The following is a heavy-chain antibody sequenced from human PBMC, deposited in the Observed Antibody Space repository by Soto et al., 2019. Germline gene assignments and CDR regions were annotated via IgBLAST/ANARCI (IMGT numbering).Heavy chain of an antibody. J-gene: IGHJ6*02. D-gene: IGHD6-6*01. V-gene: IGHV3-74*03. CDR2: INTDESRT. CDR1: GFAFSDYW. CDR3: ASRPDYYGMDV. Sequence: GGSLRLSCAASGFAFSDYWMHWVRQAPGKGLVWVSRINTDESRTTYADSVRGRFTISRDNAKNTLYLQMNSLRAEDTAVYYCASRPDYYGMDVWGQGTTVTVSS.